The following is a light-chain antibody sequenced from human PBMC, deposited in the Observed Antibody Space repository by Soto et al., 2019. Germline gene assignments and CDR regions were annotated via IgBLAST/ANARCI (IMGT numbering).Light chain of an antibody. CDR1: SSNIGKNY. CDR3: GTWDNSLSAVV. V-gene: IGLV1-51*01. CDR2: DND. Sequence: QSVLTQPPSVSAAPGQKVTISCFGSSSNIGKNYVSWYQQIPGTAPKFLIYDNDKRPSGIPDRFSGSKSGTSATLGITGLQTGDEADYYCGTWDNSLSAVVFGGGTKLTVL. J-gene: IGLJ2*01.